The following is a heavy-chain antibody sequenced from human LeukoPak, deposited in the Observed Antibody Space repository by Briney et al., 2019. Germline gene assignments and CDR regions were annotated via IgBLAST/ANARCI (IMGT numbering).Heavy chain of an antibody. CDR1: GFTFSTYG. Sequence: PGGSLRLSCAASGFTFSTYGMHRVRQAPGKGLEWVAFIRYDGSNKYYADSVKGRFTISRDNSKNTLYLQMNSLRAEDTAVYYCARDGIAVAGTMFDYWGQGTLVTVSS. D-gene: IGHD6-19*01. V-gene: IGHV3-30*02. J-gene: IGHJ4*02. CDR2: IRYDGSNK. CDR3: ARDGIAVAGTMFDY.